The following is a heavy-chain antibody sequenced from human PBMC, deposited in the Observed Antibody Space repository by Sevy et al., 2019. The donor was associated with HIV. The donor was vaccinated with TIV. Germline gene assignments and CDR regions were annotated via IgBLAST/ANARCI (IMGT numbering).Heavy chain of an antibody. Sequence: GALRLPCSASGFTLCSYLVAWVRQAPGKGLEWVAKMRQDGREKYYVDSVKGRFTIRRDNAKNSLYLQMNSLRAEDTAVYYCARGIYGSGSRLGLGYWGQGTLVTVSS. CDR1: GFTLCSYL. J-gene: IGHJ4*02. CDR3: ARGIYGSGSRLGLGY. D-gene: IGHD3-10*01. V-gene: IGHV3-7*01. CDR2: MRQDGREK.